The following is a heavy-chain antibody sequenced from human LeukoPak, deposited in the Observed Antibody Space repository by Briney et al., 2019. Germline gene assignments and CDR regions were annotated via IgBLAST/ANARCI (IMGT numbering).Heavy chain of an antibody. CDR3: ARAGGYNSPFGY. V-gene: IGHV4-59*01. Sequence: KPSETLSLTCTVSGGSISSYYWRWIRQPPGKELEWIGYISYSGNTNYNPSLQSRVTISVDTSNNQFSLRLTSVTAADTAVYYCARAGGYNSPFGYWGQGTLVTVSS. CDR1: GGSISSYY. CDR2: ISYSGNT. D-gene: IGHD5-24*01. J-gene: IGHJ4*02.